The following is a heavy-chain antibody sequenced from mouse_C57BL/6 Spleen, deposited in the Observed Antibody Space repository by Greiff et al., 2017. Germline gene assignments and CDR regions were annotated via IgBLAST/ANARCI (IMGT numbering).Heavy chain of an antibody. CDR1: GYTFTSYW. J-gene: IGHJ2*01. V-gene: IGHV1-72*01. CDR2: IDPNSGGT. Sequence: QVQLQQSGAELVKPGASVKLSCKASGYTFTSYWMHWVKQRPGRGLVWIGRIDPNSGGTKYNEKFKSKATLTVDKPSSTAYMQLSSQTSEDSAVYYCANSREGGSSQFDCWGHGTTFIDSS. CDR3: ANSREGGSSQFDC. D-gene: IGHD1-1*01.